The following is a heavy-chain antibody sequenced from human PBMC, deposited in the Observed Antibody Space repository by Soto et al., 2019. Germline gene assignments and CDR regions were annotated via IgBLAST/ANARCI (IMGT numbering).Heavy chain of an antibody. V-gene: IGHV3-30*18. J-gene: IGHJ6*02. Sequence: PGGSLRVSCAASGFTFSSYVMHWVRQSPGKGLEWVAVISYDGSNKYYADSVKGRFTISRDNSKNTLYLQMNSLRAEDTAVYYCAKDRGQQQLVPGYYYYGMDVWGQGTTVTVSS. D-gene: IGHD6-13*01. CDR2: ISYDGSNK. CDR3: AKDRGQQQLVPGYYYYGMDV. CDR1: GFTFSSYV.